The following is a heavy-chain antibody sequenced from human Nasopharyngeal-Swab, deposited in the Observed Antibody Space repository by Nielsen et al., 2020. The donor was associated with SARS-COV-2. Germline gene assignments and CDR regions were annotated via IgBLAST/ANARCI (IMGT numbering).Heavy chain of an antibody. CDR1: LCTFSSYA. V-gene: IGHV1-69*10. D-gene: IGHD5-24*01. CDR3: ARGDGRYYFDY. Sequence: SVNVSCKASLCTFSSYAISWVRQAPAQGLEWMGGIIPILGIANYAQKFQGRVTITADKSTSTAYMELSSLRSEDTAVYYCARGDGRYYFDYWGQGTLVTVSS. J-gene: IGHJ4*02. CDR2: IIPILGIA.